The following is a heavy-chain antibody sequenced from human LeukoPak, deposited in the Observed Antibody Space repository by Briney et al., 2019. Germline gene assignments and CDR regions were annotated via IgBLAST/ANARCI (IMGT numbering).Heavy chain of an antibody. CDR2: IYYSGST. CDR3: ARIGYSSSSEVYYYYYMDV. Sequence: PSETLSLNCTVSGGSISSHNWSWIRQPPGKGLEWIGYIYYSGSTNYNPSLKSRVTISVDTSKNQFSLKLSSVTAADTAVYYCARIGYSSSSEVYYYYYMDVWGKGTTVTVSS. D-gene: IGHD6-6*01. J-gene: IGHJ6*03. V-gene: IGHV4-59*11. CDR1: GGSISSHN.